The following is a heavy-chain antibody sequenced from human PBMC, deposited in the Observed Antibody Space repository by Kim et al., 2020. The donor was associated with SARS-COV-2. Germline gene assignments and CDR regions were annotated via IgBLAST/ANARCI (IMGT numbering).Heavy chain of an antibody. J-gene: IGHJ4*02. V-gene: IGHV3-9*01. D-gene: IGHD3-10*01. Sequence: ADSVKGRFTISRDNAKNSLYLQMNSLRAEDTALYYCAKDLGDGVRGVLDYWGQGTLVTVSS. CDR3: AKDLGDGVRGVLDY.